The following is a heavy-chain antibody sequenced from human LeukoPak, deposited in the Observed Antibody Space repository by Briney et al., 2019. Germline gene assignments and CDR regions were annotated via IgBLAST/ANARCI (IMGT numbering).Heavy chain of an antibody. Sequence: SETLSLTXTVSGGSISSYYWSWIRQPAGKGLEWIGRIYTSGSTNYNPSLKSRVTMSIDTSKNRFSLKLRSVTAADTAVYYCARDSNNFWSGYWDYWGQGTLVTVSS. V-gene: IGHV4-4*07. D-gene: IGHD3-3*01. CDR3: ARDSNNFWSGYWDY. J-gene: IGHJ4*02. CDR2: IYTSGST. CDR1: GGSISSYY.